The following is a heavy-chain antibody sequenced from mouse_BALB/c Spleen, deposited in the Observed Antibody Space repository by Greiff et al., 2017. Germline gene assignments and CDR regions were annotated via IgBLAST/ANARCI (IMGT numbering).Heavy chain of an antibody. CDR1: GYTFSSYW. V-gene: IGHV1-9*01. CDR2: ILPGSGST. D-gene: IGHD2-3*01. J-gene: IGHJ4*01. Sequence: VKLMESGPELVKPGASVKISCKATGYTFSSYWIEWVKQRPGHGLEWIGEILPGSGSTNYNEKFKGKATFTADTSSNTAYMQLSSLTSEDSAVYYCARGDGHYAMDYWGQGTSVTVSS. CDR3: ARGDGHYAMDY.